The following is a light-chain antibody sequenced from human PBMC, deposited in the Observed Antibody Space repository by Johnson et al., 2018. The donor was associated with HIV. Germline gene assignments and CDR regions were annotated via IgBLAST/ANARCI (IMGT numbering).Light chain of an antibody. J-gene: IGLJ1*01. CDR3: GTWDSSLSAAGV. CDR2: DNN. Sequence: QSVLTQPPSVSAAPGQKVTISCSGRSSNIGNNYVSWYQQLPGTAPKLLIYDNNKRPSGIPDRFSGSKSGTSATLGITGLQTGDEADYYCGTWDSSLSAAGVFGTGTKVTVL. CDR1: SSNIGNNY. V-gene: IGLV1-51*01.